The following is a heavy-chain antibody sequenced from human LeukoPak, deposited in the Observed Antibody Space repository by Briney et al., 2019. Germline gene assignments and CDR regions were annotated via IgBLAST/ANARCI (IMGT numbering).Heavy chain of an antibody. CDR2: ISSSSSYI. CDR3: ARDGGAYCSSTSCPDAFDI. J-gene: IGHJ3*02. D-gene: IGHD2-2*01. Sequence: GGSLRLSCAASGFTFSSYSMNWVRRAPGKGLEWVSSISSSSSYIYYADSVKGRFTISRDNAKNSLYLQMNSLRAEDTAVYYCARDGGAYCSSTSCPDAFDIWGQGTMVTVPS. CDR1: GFTFSSYS. V-gene: IGHV3-21*01.